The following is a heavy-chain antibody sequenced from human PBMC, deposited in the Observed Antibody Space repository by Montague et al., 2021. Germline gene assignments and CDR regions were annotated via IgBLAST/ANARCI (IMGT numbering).Heavy chain of an antibody. J-gene: IGHJ4*02. Sequence: QSGAEVKKPGESLKISCKGSGYSFTRYWIGWVRQMPGKGLEWMGIIYPGDSDTRYSPSFQGQATISADKSISTAYLQWSSLKASDTAMYYCARGRGDGNNWAWDFDYWGQGTLVTVSS. V-gene: IGHV5-51*01. CDR2: IYPGDSDT. CDR3: ARGRGDGNNWAWDFDY. D-gene: IGHD5-24*01. CDR1: GYSFTRYW.